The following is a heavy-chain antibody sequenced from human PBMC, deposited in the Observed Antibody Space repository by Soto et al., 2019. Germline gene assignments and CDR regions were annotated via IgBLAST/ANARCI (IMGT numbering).Heavy chain of an antibody. CDR3: VRDSYCSGGSCYSGYFDY. D-gene: IGHD2-15*01. V-gene: IGHV1-2*02. J-gene: IGHJ4*02. CDR1: GYTFTDYY. Sequence: ASVKVSCKTSGYTFTDYYVHWVRQAPGQGLEWMGWINPNSDGTNFVQKFQGRVTLTRDTSISTTYMELSGLRSDDTAVYYCVRDSYCSGGSCYSGYFDYWGQGTLVTVSS. CDR2: INPNSDGT.